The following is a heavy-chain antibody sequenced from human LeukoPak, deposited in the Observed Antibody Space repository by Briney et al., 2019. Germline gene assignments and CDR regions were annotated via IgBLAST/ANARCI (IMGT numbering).Heavy chain of an antibody. V-gene: IGHV4-39*01. Sequence: SETLSLTCSVSGGSITSTYYWGWIRQPPGKGLEWIGSMYYSGSTYYNPSLKSRVTMSVDTSKNQFSLKLSSVTAADTAVYYCARRVRGVIGYYYYYYMDVWGKGTTVTISS. CDR1: GGSITSTYY. CDR3: ARRVRGVIGYYYYYYMDV. J-gene: IGHJ6*03. CDR2: MYYSGST. D-gene: IGHD3-10*01.